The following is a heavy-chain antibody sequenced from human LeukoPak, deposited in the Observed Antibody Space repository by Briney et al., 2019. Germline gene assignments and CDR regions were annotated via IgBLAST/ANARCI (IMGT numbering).Heavy chain of an antibody. D-gene: IGHD3-10*01. Sequence: ASVKVSCKASGYTFTSYYMHWVRQAPGQGLEWMGIINPSGGSTSYAQKFQGRVTMTRDTSTSTVYIELSSLRSEDTAVYYCAVWFGELFREYYFDYWGQGTLVTVSS. CDR1: GYTFTSYY. J-gene: IGHJ4*02. CDR2: INPSGGST. CDR3: AVWFGELFREYYFDY. V-gene: IGHV1-46*01.